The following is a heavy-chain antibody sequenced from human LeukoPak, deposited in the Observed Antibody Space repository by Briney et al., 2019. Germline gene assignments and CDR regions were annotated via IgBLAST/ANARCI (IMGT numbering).Heavy chain of an antibody. J-gene: IGHJ4*02. CDR3: ARDTDGSSWHDY. CDR2: IKQDGSEK. V-gene: IGHV3-7*01. CDR1: GFTLSSYW. D-gene: IGHD6-13*01. Sequence: GGSLRLSCAASGFTLSSYWMSWVRQAPGKGLEWVANIKQDGSEKYYVDSVKGRFTISRDNAKNSLYLQMNSLRAEDTAVYYCARDTDGSSWHDYWGQGTLVTVSS.